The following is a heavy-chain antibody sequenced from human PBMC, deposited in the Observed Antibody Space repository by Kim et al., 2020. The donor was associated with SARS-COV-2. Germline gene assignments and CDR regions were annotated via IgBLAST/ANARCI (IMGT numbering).Heavy chain of an antibody. J-gene: IGHJ4*02. V-gene: IGHV1-24*01. Sequence: FQGRVTMTEDTSTDTAYMELSSLRSEDTAVYYCATRTYYYDSSGYARFDYWGQGTLVTVSS. D-gene: IGHD3-22*01. CDR3: ATRTYYYDSSGYARFDY.